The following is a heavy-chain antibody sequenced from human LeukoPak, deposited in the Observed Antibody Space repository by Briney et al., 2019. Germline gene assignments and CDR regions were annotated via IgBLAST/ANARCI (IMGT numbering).Heavy chain of an antibody. D-gene: IGHD2-2*02. V-gene: IGHV4-59*01. Sequence: SETLSLTCTVSGGSISSYYWSWIRQPPGKGLEWIGYIYYSGSTNYNPSLKSRVTISVDTSKNQFSLKLSPVTAADTAVYYCARGYRNDAFDIWGQGTMVTVSS. J-gene: IGHJ3*02. CDR2: IYYSGST. CDR1: GGSISSYY. CDR3: ARGYRNDAFDI.